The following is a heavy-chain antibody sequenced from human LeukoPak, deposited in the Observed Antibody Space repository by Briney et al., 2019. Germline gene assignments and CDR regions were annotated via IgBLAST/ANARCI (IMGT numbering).Heavy chain of an antibody. Sequence: GGSLRLSCAASGFTFSSYAFHWVRQVPGKGLEWLAVISPDGNRKYYADSVRGRFTISRDNSKDTVYLQMNSLRPDDTAVFYCAGGHYYQNYFDSWGQGALVTVSS. CDR2: ISPDGNRK. CDR1: GFTFSSYA. CDR3: AGGHYYQNYFDS. V-gene: IGHV3-30-3*01. J-gene: IGHJ4*02. D-gene: IGHD3-10*01.